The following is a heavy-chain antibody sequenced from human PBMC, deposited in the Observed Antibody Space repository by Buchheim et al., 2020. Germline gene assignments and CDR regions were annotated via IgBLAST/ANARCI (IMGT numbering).Heavy chain of an antibody. Sequence: QVQLQESGPGLVKPSGTLSLTCAVSGGSISSSNWWSWVRQPPGKGLEWIGEIYHSGSTNYNPSLKSRVTISVDKSKNQFSLKLSSVTAADTAVYYCARLEDGGYCSGGSCYALDWFDPWGQGTL. CDR2: IYHSGST. CDR3: ARLEDGGYCSGGSCYALDWFDP. CDR1: GGSISSSNW. D-gene: IGHD2-15*01. V-gene: IGHV4-4*02. J-gene: IGHJ5*02.